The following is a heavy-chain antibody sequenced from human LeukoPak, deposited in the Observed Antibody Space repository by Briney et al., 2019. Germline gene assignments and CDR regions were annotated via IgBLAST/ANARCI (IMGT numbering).Heavy chain of an antibody. V-gene: IGHV1-69*04. Sequence: SVKVCFNSSGGTFSSYAISWVRQAPGQGLEWMGSIIPIFGIADYAQKFQGRVTITADKSTSTAYMELSSPRSEDTAVYYCAREQQLDYYYYYGMDVWGQGTTVTASS. D-gene: IGHD6-13*01. CDR3: AREQQLDYYYYYGMDV. CDR2: IIPIFGIA. J-gene: IGHJ6*02. CDR1: GGTFSSYA.